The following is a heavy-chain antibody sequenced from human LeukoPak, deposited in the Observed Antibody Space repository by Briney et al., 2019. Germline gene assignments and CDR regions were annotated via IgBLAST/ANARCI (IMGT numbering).Heavy chain of an antibody. CDR1: GGSFSGYY. J-gene: IGHJ6*03. V-gene: IGHV4-34*01. D-gene: IGHD2-8*01. Sequence: SETLSLTCAVYGGSFSGYYWSWIRRPPGKGLEWIGEINHSGSTNYNPSLKSRVTISVDTSKNQFSLKLSSVTAADTAVYYCARLGYCTNGVCYLHYYYHMDVWGKGTTVTVSS. CDR2: INHSGST. CDR3: ARLGYCTNGVCYLHYYYHMDV.